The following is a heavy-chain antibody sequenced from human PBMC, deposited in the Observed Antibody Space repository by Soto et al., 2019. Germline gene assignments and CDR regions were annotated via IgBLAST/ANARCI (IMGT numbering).Heavy chain of an antibody. CDR2: INAGNGNT. CDR3: ARDPQSRIRGRALFDY. J-gene: IGHJ4*02. Sequence: ASVKVSCKASGYTFTSYAMHWVRQAPGQRLEWMGWINAGNGNTKYSQKFQGRVTITRDTSASTAYMELNSLTAEDTAIYYCARDPQSRIRGRALFDYWGQGTLVTVSS. D-gene: IGHD3-3*02. CDR1: GYTFTSYA. V-gene: IGHV1-3*01.